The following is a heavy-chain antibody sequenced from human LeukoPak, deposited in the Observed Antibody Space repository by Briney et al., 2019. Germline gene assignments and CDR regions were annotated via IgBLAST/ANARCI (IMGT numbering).Heavy chain of an antibody. CDR3: ARGQGIAAAGTLDY. CDR1: GGSFSGHY. Sequence: PSETLSLTCAVYGGSFSGHYWSWIRQSPGKGLEWIGEINHSGSTNYNPSLKSRVTISVDTSKNQLSLKLSSVTAADTAVYYCARGQGIAAAGTLDYWGQGTLVTVSS. D-gene: IGHD6-13*01. CDR2: INHSGST. J-gene: IGHJ4*02. V-gene: IGHV4-34*01.